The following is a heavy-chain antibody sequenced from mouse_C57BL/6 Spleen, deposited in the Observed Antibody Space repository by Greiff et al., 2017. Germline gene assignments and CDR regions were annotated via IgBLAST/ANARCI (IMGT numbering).Heavy chain of an antibody. CDR3: ARERITTVVGYFDY. D-gene: IGHD1-1*01. V-gene: IGHV1-64*01. CDR2: IHPNSGST. Sequence: VQLQQPGAELVKPGASVKLSCKASGYTFTSYWMHWVKQRPGQGLEWIGMIHPNSGSTNYNEKFKSKATLTVDKSSSTAYMQLSSLTSEDSAVYYCARERITTVVGYFDYWGQGTTLTVSS. CDR1: GYTFTSYW. J-gene: IGHJ2*01.